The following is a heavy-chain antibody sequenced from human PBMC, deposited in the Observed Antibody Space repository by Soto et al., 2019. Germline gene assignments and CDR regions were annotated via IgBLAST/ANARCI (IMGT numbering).Heavy chain of an antibody. J-gene: IGHJ4*02. D-gene: IGHD1-1*01. CDR3: TTTGTIDY. CDR2: IKSKADGGTT. V-gene: IGHV3-15*01. Sequence: PGGSLRLSCAASGFTVSSNYMSWVRQAPGKGLEWVGRIKSKADGGTTYYAEPVKGRFTISRDDSKNVVCLQMNSLKTEDTALYYCTTTGTIDYWGQGTLVTVSS. CDR1: GFTVSSNY.